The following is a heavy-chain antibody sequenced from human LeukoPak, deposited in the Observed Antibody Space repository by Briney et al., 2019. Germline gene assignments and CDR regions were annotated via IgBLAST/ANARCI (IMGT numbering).Heavy chain of an antibody. Sequence: PGRSLRLSCAASGFTFSSYAMHWVRQAPDKGLEWVAFISYDGSNKYYADSVKGRLTISRDNSKNTLYLQMNSLRAEDTAVYYCARVVGAMDYWGQGTLVTVSS. CDR3: ARVVGAMDY. V-gene: IGHV3-30-3*01. D-gene: IGHD1-26*01. CDR1: GFTFSSYA. CDR2: ISYDGSNK. J-gene: IGHJ4*02.